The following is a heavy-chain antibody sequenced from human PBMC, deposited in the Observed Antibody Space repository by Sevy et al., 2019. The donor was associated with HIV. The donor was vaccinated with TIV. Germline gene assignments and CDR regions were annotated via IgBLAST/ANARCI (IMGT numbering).Heavy chain of an antibody. D-gene: IGHD4-17*01. CDR1: GFTFSSYS. J-gene: IGHJ4*02. V-gene: IGHV3-48*02. CDR2: ISSSSSTI. Sequence: GGSLRLSCAASGFTFSSYSMNWVRQAPGKGLEWVSYISSSSSTIYYADSVKGRFTISGDNAKNSLYLQMNSLRDEDTAVYYCARDQATVTTRGVLDYWGQGTLVTVSS. CDR3: ARDQATVTTRGVLDY.